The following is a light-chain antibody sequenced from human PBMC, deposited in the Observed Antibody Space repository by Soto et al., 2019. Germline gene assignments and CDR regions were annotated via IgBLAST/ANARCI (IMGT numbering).Light chain of an antibody. V-gene: IGKV3-20*01. CDR2: GAS. J-gene: IGKJ1*01. Sequence: EIVLTQSPGTLSLSPGERATLSCRASQSVSSSYLAWYQQKPGQAPRLLIYGASNRATGIPDRFSGSGSGTDFTLTISRLEPEDFAVYYCQEYGNSRTFGQGTK. CDR3: QEYGNSRT. CDR1: QSVSSSY.